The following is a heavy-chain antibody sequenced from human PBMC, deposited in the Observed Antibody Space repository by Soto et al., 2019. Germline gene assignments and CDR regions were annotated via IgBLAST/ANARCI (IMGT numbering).Heavy chain of an antibody. CDR3: ARSIAARPNYYYGMDV. CDR1: GYTFTSYD. CDR2: MNPNSGNT. J-gene: IGHJ6*02. D-gene: IGHD6-6*01. V-gene: IGHV1-8*01. Sequence: QVQLVQSGAEVKKPGASVKVSCKASGYTFTSYDINWVRQATGQGLAWMGWMNPNSGNTGYAQKFQGRVTMTRNTSISTAYMELSSLRSEDTAVYYCARSIAARPNYYYGMDVWGQGTTVTVSS.